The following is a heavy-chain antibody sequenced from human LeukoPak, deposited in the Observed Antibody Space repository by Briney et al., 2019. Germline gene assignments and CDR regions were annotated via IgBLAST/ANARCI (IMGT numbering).Heavy chain of an antibody. CDR3: ARDLQYYYGSGSYWYFQH. CDR2: ISAYNGNT. V-gene: IGHV1-18*04. D-gene: IGHD3-10*01. Sequence: ASVKVSCKASGYTFTSYGISWVRQAPGRGLEWMGWISAYNGNTNYAQKLQGRVTMTTDTSTSTAYMELRSLRSDDTAVYYCARDLQYYYGSGSYWYFQHWGQGTLVTVSS. J-gene: IGHJ1*01. CDR1: GYTFTSYG.